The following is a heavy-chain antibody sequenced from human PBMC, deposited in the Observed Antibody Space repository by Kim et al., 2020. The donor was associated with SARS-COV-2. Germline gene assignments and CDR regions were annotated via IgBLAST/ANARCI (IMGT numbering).Heavy chain of an antibody. D-gene: IGHD4-4*01. CDR3: ARSVRYSSHAPDY. J-gene: IGHJ4*02. Sequence: YADSGKGRFTISGDNSKNTLYLQMNSLRAEDTAVYYCARSVRYSSHAPDYWGQGTLVTVSS. V-gene: IGHV3-53*01.